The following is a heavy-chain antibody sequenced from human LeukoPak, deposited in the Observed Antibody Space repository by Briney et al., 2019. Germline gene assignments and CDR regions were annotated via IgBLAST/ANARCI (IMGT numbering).Heavy chain of an antibody. CDR3: ARQWSSGSYLNWFDP. Sequence: PQTLSLTCTVSGGSISNGDSYWTWVRQPPGKGLEYIGYIHYSGTTHYNPSLKSRVTIAIDTSKMQFSLRLSSVTAADTAVYYCARQWSSGSYLNWFDPWGQGTLVTVSS. D-gene: IGHD1-26*01. V-gene: IGHV4-30-4*01. CDR1: GGSISNGDSY. CDR2: IHYSGTT. J-gene: IGHJ5*02.